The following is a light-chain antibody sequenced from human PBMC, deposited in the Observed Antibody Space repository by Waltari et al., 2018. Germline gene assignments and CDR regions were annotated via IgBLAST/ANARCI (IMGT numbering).Light chain of an antibody. Sequence: QSVLTQPPSVSAAPGQKVTISCSGPNSNIGNHYVACYHQLPGTAPKLLIYDNNKRPSGIPDRFSGSKSGRTATLAISGLQTGDEADYSCAIWDSSLNAIVFGGGTKLTVL. V-gene: IGLV1-51*01. CDR3: AIWDSSLNAIV. CDR2: DNN. J-gene: IGLJ3*02. CDR1: NSNIGNHY.